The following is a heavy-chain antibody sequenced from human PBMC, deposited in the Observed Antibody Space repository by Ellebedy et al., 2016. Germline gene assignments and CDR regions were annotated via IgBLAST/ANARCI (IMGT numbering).Heavy chain of an antibody. D-gene: IGHD3-10*01. J-gene: IGHJ4*02. V-gene: IGHV3-33*05. CDR3: AGTPRGWDFDY. Sequence: GGSLRLSCAASGFILNTYGMHWVRQAPGKGLEWVALSLYDGSIKLYADSVKGRFTISRDNSKSTLYLQMSSLRAEDTAVYYCAGTPRGWDFDYWGQGALVTVSS. CDR2: SLYDGSIK. CDR1: GFILNTYG.